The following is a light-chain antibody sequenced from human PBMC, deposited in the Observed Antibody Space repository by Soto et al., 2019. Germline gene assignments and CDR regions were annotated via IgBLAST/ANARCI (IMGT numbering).Light chain of an antibody. CDR1: QTVRNNY. J-gene: IGKJ1*01. CDR2: AAS. CDR3: QQSYSTQGT. Sequence: EFVLTQSPGTLSLSPGERATLSCRASQTVRNNYLAWYQQKPGQAPRLLIYAASSLQSGVPSRFSGSGSGTDFTLTISSLQPEDFATYYCQQSYSTQGTFGQGTKVDI. V-gene: IGKV3-20*01.